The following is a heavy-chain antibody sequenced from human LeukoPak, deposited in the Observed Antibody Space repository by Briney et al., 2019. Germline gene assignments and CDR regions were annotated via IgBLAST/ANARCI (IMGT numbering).Heavy chain of an antibody. Sequence: PGGSLRLSCAASGFTFSSYAMSWVRQAPGKGLEWVSAISGSGGGTYYADSVKGRFTVSRDNSKNTLYLQMNSLRAEDTAVYYCAKAAVPGYDILTGYWLSWGQGTLVTVSS. CDR2: ISGSGGGT. D-gene: IGHD3-9*01. V-gene: IGHV3-23*01. CDR3: AKAAVPGYDILTGYWLS. CDR1: GFTFSSYA. J-gene: IGHJ4*02.